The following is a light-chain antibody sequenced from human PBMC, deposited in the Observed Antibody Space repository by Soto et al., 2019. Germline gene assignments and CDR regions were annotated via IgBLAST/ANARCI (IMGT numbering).Light chain of an antibody. Sequence: QSVLTQPASVSGSPGQSITISCTGTSSDVGGYNYVSWYQQQPGKAPKLMIYDVSNRPSGVSNRFSGSKSGNTASLTISGLQAEDEADYYCSSYTSSSTPVFGGGTKLTVL. CDR1: SSDVGGYNY. V-gene: IGLV2-14*01. CDR3: SSYTSSSTPV. CDR2: DVS. J-gene: IGLJ2*01.